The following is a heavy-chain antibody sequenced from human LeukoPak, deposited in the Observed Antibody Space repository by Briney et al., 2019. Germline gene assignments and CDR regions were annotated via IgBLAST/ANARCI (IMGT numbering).Heavy chain of an antibody. Sequence: GRSLRLSCAASGFTFDDYAMHWVRQAPGKGLEWVSGISWNSGSIGYADSVKGRFTISRDNAKNSLYLQMNSLRAEDTALYYCAKGQQWLVRGYFDLWGRGTLVTVSS. J-gene: IGHJ2*01. CDR1: GFTFDDYA. CDR3: AKGQQWLVRGYFDL. D-gene: IGHD6-19*01. V-gene: IGHV3-9*01. CDR2: ISWNSGSI.